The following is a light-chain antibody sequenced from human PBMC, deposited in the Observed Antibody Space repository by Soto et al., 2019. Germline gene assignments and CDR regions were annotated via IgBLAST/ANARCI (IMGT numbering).Light chain of an antibody. J-gene: IGKJ2*01. V-gene: IGKV3-20*01. CDR3: QQYHSSPYT. CDR1: QSVSSNY. Sequence: EIVLTQSPGTLSLSPGERATLSCRASQSVSSNYLAWFQQRPGRAPRLLIYNAFRRATGIPDRFIGSWSGTDFTLTISVLEPEDFAVYYCQQYHSSPYTFGQGTKLEIK. CDR2: NAF.